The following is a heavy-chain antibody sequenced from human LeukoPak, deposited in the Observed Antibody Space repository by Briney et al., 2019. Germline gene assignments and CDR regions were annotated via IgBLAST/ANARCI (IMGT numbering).Heavy chain of an antibody. D-gene: IGHD3-16*01. CDR2: ISHSAHGT. Sequence: GGSLRLSCTASGFTFSDYAMNWIRQAPGKGLEWVSTISHSAHGTFYTDSVKGRFTISRDNAKNSLYLQINSLRAEDTAVYYCARTLRLGELGYFDYWGQGTLVTVSS. V-gene: IGHV3-23*01. CDR1: GFTFSDYA. CDR3: ARTLRLGELGYFDY. J-gene: IGHJ4*02.